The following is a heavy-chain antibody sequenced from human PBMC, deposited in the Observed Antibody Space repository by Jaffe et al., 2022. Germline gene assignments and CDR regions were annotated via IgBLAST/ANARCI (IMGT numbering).Heavy chain of an antibody. J-gene: IGHJ5*02. Sequence: QVQLQESGPGLVKPSETLSLTCTVSGGSISSYYWSWIRQPPGKGLEWIGYIYYSGSTNYNPSLKSRVTISVDTSKNQFSLKLSSVTAADTAVYYCARDNYDILTGYYGSWFDPWGQGTLVTVSS. CDR1: GGSISSYY. D-gene: IGHD3-9*01. CDR3: ARDNYDILTGYYGSWFDP. V-gene: IGHV4-59*01. CDR2: IYYSGST.